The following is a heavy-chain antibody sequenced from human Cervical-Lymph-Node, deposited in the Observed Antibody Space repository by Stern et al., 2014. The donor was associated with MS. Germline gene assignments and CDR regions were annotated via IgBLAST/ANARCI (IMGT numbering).Heavy chain of an antibody. V-gene: IGHV4-59*08. J-gene: IGHJ4*02. CDR1: GGSIRNYY. CDR3: ATFFRSGSSYYFDY. Sequence: QLQLQESGPGLVKPSETLSLTCTVSGGSIRNYYWSWIRQPPGKGLEWIGYIYYSGSTNSNPSLKSRVTMSVDPSKTLLSRNLPSVTAADTAVYYCATFFRSGSSYYFDYWGQGTLVTVAS. CDR2: IYYSGST. D-gene: IGHD5-12*01.